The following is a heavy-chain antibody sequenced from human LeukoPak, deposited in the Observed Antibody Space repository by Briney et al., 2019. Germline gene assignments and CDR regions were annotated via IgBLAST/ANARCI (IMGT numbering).Heavy chain of an antibody. Sequence: PSETLSLTCTVSGGSISSNYWSWVRQSPGKGLEWIGYIYYSGSTNYNPSLKSRLTLSVDTSTNQFSLKLSSVTAADTAVYYCARSDYYGSGNWYFDLWGRGTLVTVSS. J-gene: IGHJ2*01. CDR1: GGSISSNY. V-gene: IGHV4-59*01. D-gene: IGHD3-10*01. CDR2: IYYSGST. CDR3: ARSDYYGSGNWYFDL.